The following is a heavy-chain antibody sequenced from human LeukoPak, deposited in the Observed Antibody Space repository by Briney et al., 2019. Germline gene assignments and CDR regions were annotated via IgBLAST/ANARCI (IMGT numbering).Heavy chain of an antibody. V-gene: IGHV4-30-4*08. CDR1: GGSISSGDYY. Sequence: SETLSLTCTVSGGSISSGDYYWSWIRQPPGKGLEWIGYIYYSGSTYYNPSLKSRVTISVDTSKNQFSLKLSSVTAADTAVYYCARGGFWCNSTSCLSGFDPWGQGTLVTVSS. D-gene: IGHD2-2*01. CDR3: ARGGFWCNSTSCLSGFDP. CDR2: IYYSGST. J-gene: IGHJ5*02.